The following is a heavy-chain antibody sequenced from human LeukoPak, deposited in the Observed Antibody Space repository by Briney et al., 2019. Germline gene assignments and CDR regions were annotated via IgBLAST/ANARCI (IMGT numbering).Heavy chain of an antibody. CDR2: IVPMFGIA. CDR1: GGTFITYG. D-gene: IGHD5-24*01. CDR3: ATTSVRDGFNFDY. Sequence: SVKVSCKASGGTFITYGINWVRQAPGQGLEWMGGIVPMFGIANYAQKFEGRVSITTDESSTTAYMELSSLRSEDTAFYYCATTSVRDGFNFDYWAREPWSPSP. J-gene: IGHJ4*02. V-gene: IGHV1-69*05.